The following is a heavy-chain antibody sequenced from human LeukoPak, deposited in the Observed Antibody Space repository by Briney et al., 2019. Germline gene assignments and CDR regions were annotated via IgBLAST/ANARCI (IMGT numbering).Heavy chain of an antibody. J-gene: IGHJ4*02. D-gene: IGHD2-2*01. V-gene: IGHV3-23*01. CDR2: INGDGTNT. CDR1: GFTFSTYA. Sequence: GGSLRLSCTASGFTFSTYAMTWVRQTPGMGLEWVSVINGDGTNTYYAGSVKGRFTISRDNSKNTLYLQTNSLRADDTALYYCTKGFSASCYAGLDSWGQGTLVTVSS. CDR3: TKGFSASCYAGLDS.